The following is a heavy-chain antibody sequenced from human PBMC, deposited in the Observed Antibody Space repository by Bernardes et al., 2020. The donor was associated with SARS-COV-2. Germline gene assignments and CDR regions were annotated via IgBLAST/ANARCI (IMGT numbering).Heavy chain of an antibody. CDR1: GFTFSSSA. D-gene: IGHD2-21*01. CDR3: TRDQGLFRRDHDVFDF. J-gene: IGHJ3*01. Sequence: GASLILSCAASGFTFSSSAMSWVRQAPGKGLEWVSAISGGGGSGATTYYADSVKGRFTVSRDNSKNMVYLKMNSLRVEDTAVYYCTRDQGLFRRDHDVFDFWGQGTMVTVSP. CDR2: ISGGGGSGATT. V-gene: IGHV3-23*01.